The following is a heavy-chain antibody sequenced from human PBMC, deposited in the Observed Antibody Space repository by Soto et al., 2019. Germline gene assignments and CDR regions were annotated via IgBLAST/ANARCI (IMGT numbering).Heavy chain of an antibody. CDR1: GFTFSSYG. CDR3: AKGEHYDSSYYGMDV. V-gene: IGHV3-30*18. Sequence: QVQLVESGGGVVQPGRSLRLSCAASGFTFSSYGMHWVRQAPGKGLEWVAVISYDGSNKYYADSVKGRFTISRDNSKNTLYLQMNSLRAEDTAVYYCAKGEHYDSSYYGMDVWGQGTTVTVSS. D-gene: IGHD3-22*01. CDR2: ISYDGSNK. J-gene: IGHJ6*02.